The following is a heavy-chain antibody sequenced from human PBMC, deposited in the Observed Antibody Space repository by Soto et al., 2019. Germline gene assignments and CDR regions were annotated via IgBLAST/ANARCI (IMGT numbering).Heavy chain of an antibody. CDR2: IYNSGST. J-gene: IGHJ4*02. D-gene: IGHD3-10*01. CDR1: GGSISSYY. V-gene: IGHV4-59*08. CDR3: ASMGYHYGSGSYPLDY. Sequence: QVQLQESGPGLVKPSETLSLTCTVSGGSISSYYWTWIRQPPGKGLEWIGFIYNSGSTHYNPSLRRRVTIPVDTSKNQFALKLRSVTAADTAVYYCASMGYHYGSGSYPLDYWGQGTLVTVSS.